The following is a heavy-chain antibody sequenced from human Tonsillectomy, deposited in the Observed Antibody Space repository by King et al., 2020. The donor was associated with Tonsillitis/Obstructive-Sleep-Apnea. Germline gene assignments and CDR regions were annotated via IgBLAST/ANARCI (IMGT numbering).Heavy chain of an antibody. J-gene: IGHJ6*03. D-gene: IGHD3-3*01. CDR3: ARDQGLTIFGVVPYYYMDF. V-gene: IGHV3-64*01. CDR1: GFTFSSYG. CDR2: ISGDGGGT. Sequence: VQLVESGGGLVQPGGSLRLSCAASGFTFSSYGMHWVRQAPGKGLEYVSAISGDGGGTSYANSVKGRFTISRDNSNNTLYLQMGSLRAEDMGVYYCARDQGLTIFGVVPYYYMDFWGKGTTVTVSS.